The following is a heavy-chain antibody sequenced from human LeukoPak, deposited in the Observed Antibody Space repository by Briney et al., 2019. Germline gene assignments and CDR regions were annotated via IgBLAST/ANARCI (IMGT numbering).Heavy chain of an antibody. Sequence: GGSLRLSCAASGFIFNKHAMSWVRQAPGKGLEWVSGLSGSGGSTDYADSVKGRFTVSRDNSKNTLYLQMNSLRAEDTAVYYCAKDRIFDYWGQGTLVTVSS. J-gene: IGHJ4*02. CDR2: LSGSGGST. V-gene: IGHV3-23*01. CDR3: AKDRIFDY. CDR1: GFIFNKHA.